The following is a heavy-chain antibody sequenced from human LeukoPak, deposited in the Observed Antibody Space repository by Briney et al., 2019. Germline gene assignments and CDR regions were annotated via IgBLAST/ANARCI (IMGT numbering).Heavy chain of an antibody. V-gene: IGHV4-59*01. CDR3: ARGFDSSGYFPFDY. Sequence: SETLSLTCTVSGGSISSYYWSWIRQPPGKGLEWIGYIYYSGSTTYNPSLKSLVTISEDTSKNQFSLKLSSVTAADTAVYYCARGFDSSGYFPFDYWGQGILVTVSS. D-gene: IGHD3-22*01. CDR1: GGSISSYY. J-gene: IGHJ4*02. CDR2: IYYSGST.